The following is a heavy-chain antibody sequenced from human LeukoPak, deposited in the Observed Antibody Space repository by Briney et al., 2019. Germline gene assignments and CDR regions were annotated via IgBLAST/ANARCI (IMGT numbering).Heavy chain of an antibody. V-gene: IGHV4-39*01. Sequence: SETLSLTCTVSGGSISSSDYYGAWIRQPPGKGLEWIGSIYYSGNTYYHPSLRSRVTISVDTSKNQFSLRLSSVTAADTAVYYCARHDAAKDDIVVVPAAYYYYGMDVWGQGTTVTVSS. D-gene: IGHD2-2*01. CDR2: IYYSGNT. J-gene: IGHJ6*02. CDR3: ARHDAAKDDIVVVPAAYYYYGMDV. CDR1: GGSISSSDYY.